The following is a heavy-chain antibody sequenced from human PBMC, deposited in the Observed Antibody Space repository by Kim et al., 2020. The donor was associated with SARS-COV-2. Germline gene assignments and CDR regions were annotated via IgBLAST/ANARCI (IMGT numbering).Heavy chain of an antibody. CDR3: ASWSSSWDAFDI. CDR2: TYYRSKWYN. J-gene: IGHJ3*02. CDR1: GDSVSSNTAA. Sequence: SQTLSLTCAISGDSVSSNTAAWNWIRQSPSRGLEWLGRTYYRSKWYNDYAVSVKSRISINPDTSKNHFSLQLNSVTPEDTAVYYCASWSSSWDAFDIWGQGTMVTVSS. V-gene: IGHV6-1*01. D-gene: IGHD6-13*01.